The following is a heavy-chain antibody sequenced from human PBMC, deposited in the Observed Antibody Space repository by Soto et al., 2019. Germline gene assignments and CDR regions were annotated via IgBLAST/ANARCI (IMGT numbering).Heavy chain of an antibody. CDR3: ARDLSGSYGPYFDY. Sequence: GASVKVSCKAPGGTFSSYAISWVRQAPGQGLEWMGGIIPIFGTANYAQKFQGRVTITADESTSTAYMELSSLRSEDTAVYYCARDLSGSYGPYFDYWGQGTLVTVSS. CDR1: GGTFSSYA. V-gene: IGHV1-69*13. D-gene: IGHD1-26*01. CDR2: IIPIFGTA. J-gene: IGHJ4*02.